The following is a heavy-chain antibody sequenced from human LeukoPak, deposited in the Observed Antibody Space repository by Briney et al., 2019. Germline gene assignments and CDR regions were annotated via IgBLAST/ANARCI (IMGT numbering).Heavy chain of an antibody. V-gene: IGHV3-9*03. CDR3: AKGGSYYELDY. J-gene: IGHJ4*02. Sequence: GRSLRLSCVASGFTFEDYAMHWVGQAPGKGLEWVSGISWDSGSIGYADSVKGRFTISRDNAKNSLYVQMNSLRAEDMALYYCAKGGSYYELDYWGQGTLVTVSS. D-gene: IGHD1-26*01. CDR2: ISWDSGSI. CDR1: GFTFEDYA.